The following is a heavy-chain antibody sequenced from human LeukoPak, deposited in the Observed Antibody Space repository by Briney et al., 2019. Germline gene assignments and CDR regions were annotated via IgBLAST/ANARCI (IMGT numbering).Heavy chain of an antibody. CDR1: GGSISSGSYY. Sequence: PSETLSHTCTVSGGSISSGSYYWSWIRQPAGKGLEWIGRIYTSGSTNYNPSLKSRVTISVDTSKNQFSLKLNSVTAADTAVYYCARLSVSLNAFDMWGQGTMVTVSS. CDR3: ARLSVSLNAFDM. V-gene: IGHV4-61*02. CDR2: IYTSGST. J-gene: IGHJ3*02.